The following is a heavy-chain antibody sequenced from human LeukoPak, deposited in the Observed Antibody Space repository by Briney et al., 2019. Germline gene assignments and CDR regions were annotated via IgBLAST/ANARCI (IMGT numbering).Heavy chain of an antibody. Sequence: GGSLRLSCAASGFTFSSYSMNWVRQAPGKGLEWVSSISSSSSYIYYADSVKGRFTISRDNAKNSLYLQMNSLRAEDTAVYYCARDVFGRDGYSRFENFDYWGQGTLVTVSS. V-gene: IGHV3-21*01. CDR2: ISSSSSYI. J-gene: IGHJ4*02. CDR3: ARDVFGRDGYSRFENFDY. D-gene: IGHD5-24*01. CDR1: GFTFSSYS.